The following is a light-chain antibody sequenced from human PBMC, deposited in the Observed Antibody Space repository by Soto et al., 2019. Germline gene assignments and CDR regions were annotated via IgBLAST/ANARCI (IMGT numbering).Light chain of an antibody. V-gene: IGLV2-18*02. CDR2: EVS. CDR3: SSYTSSSTYV. J-gene: IGLJ1*01. CDR1: SSYVGSYNR. Sequence: QSALTQPASVSGSPGQSVTISCTGTSSYVGSYNRVSWYQQPPGTAPKLMIYEVSNRPSGVPDRFSGSKSGNTASLTISGLQAEDEADYYCSSYTSSSTYVFGTGTKVTVL.